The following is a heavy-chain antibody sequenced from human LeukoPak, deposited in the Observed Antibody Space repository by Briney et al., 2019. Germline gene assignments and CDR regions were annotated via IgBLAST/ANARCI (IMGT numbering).Heavy chain of an antibody. CDR1: GFTFSNYG. Sequence: GGSLRLSCAASGFTFSNYGMHWVRQAPGKGLEWVAFIRSGGSDKYYADSVKGRFTISRDSSKNTLYLQMNSLRAEDTAVYYCARDWKGDYFDYWGQGTLVTVSS. CDR2: IRSGGSDK. D-gene: IGHD1-1*01. V-gene: IGHV3-30*02. CDR3: ARDWKGDYFDY. J-gene: IGHJ4*02.